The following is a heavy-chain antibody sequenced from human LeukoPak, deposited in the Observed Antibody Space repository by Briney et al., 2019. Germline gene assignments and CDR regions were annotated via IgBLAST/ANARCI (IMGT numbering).Heavy chain of an antibody. D-gene: IGHD2-2*01. J-gene: IGHJ4*02. V-gene: IGHV4-39*07. CDR3: ARGTDIVVVPAFDY. Sequence: SETLSLTYTVSGGSISSSSYYWGWIRQPPGKGLEWIGSIYYSGSTYYNPSLKSRVTISVDTSKNQFSLKLSSVTAADTAVYYCARGTDIVVVPAFDYWGQGTLVTVSS. CDR2: IYYSGST. CDR1: GGSISSSSYY.